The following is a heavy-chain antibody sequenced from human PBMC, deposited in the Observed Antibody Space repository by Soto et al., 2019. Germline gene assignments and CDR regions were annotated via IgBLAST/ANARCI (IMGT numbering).Heavy chain of an antibody. CDR2: IYYSGST. Sequence: QVQLQESGPGLVKPSQTLSLTCTVSGGSISSGDYCWSWIRQPPGKGLEWIGYIYYSGSTYYNPSLKSRVTISVDTSKNQFSLKLSSVTAADTAVYYCARVFRGRSIQLWLIDYWGQGTLVTVSS. CDR1: GGSISSGDYC. J-gene: IGHJ4*02. CDR3: ARVFRGRSIQLWLIDY. D-gene: IGHD5-18*01. V-gene: IGHV4-30-4*01.